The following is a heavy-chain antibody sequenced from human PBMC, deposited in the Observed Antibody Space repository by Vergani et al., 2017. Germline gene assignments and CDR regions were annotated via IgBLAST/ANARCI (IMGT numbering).Heavy chain of an antibody. D-gene: IGHD3-22*01. V-gene: IGHV4-30-4*08. J-gene: IGHJ4*02. CDR1: GGSISSGDYY. Sequence: QVQLQESGPGLVKPSQTLSLTCTVSGGSISSGDYYWSWIRQPPGQGLEWIGYIYYSGSTYYNPSPKSRVTISVDTSKNQCSLRLSSVTAADTAVYYCGRRYNYDSSKDYWGQGTLVTVSS. CDR3: GRRYNYDSSKDY. CDR2: IYYSGST.